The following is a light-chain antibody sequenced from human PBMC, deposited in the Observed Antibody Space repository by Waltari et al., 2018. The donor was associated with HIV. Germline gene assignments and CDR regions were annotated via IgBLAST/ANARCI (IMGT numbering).Light chain of an antibody. CDR2: SND. CDR3: AAWDDSLNGM. Sequence: QSVLPQPPSVSGTPGQNVTISCSGGSTNIGSNIVNWCQQVPEAAPKLLIYSNDQRPSGVPDRFACSKSRTSAALAISGLHSADAADYYCAAWDDSLNGMFGGGTKLTV. V-gene: IGLV1-44*01. J-gene: IGLJ3*02. CDR1: STNIGSNI.